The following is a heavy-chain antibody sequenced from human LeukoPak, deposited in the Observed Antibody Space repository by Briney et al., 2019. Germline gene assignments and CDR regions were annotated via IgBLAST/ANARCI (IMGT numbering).Heavy chain of an antibody. D-gene: IGHD1-26*01. J-gene: IGHJ6*02. CDR1: GFSISSYY. CDR3: ARVGDSNYYYGMDV. CDR2: IYYSGST. V-gene: IGHV4-59*01. Sequence: SETLSLTCTVSGFSISSYYWSWIRQPPGKGLEWVGYIYYSGSTNYNPSLKSRRTITVDTTKNQFSLMLITVAAAGTAVYYCARVGDSNYYYGMDVWGQGTTVTVSS.